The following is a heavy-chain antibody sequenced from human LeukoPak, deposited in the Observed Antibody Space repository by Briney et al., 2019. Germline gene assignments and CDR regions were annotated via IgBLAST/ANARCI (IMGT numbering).Heavy chain of an antibody. CDR1: GFTFSRYS. CDR3: ARATYYYDSSGNFDK. D-gene: IGHD3-22*01. Sequence: PGGSLRLSCAASGFTFSRYSMNWVRQAPGKGLEWVSSISSSSISIYYADAVKGRFTISRDNVKNSLYPQMNSLRAEDTAVYYCARATYYYDSSGNFDKWGQGTLVAVSS. J-gene: IGHJ4*02. V-gene: IGHV3-21*01. CDR2: ISSSSISI.